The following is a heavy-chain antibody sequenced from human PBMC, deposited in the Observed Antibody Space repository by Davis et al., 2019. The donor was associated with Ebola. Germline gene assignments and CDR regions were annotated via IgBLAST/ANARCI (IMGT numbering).Heavy chain of an antibody. D-gene: IGHD4-11*01. J-gene: IGHJ4*02. V-gene: IGHV3-7*01. Sequence: GESLKISCAASGFSFSSYWMSWVRQAPGKGLEWVANINQDGSQINCVDSMRGRFTISRDNAKNSLYLQMNSLRVEDTAVYYCARFSRGTTESYWGQGTLVTVSS. CDR1: GFSFSSYW. CDR2: INQDGSQI. CDR3: ARFSRGTTESY.